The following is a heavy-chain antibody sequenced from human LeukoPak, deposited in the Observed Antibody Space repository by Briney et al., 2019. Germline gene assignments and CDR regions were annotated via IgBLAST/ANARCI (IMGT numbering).Heavy chain of an antibody. J-gene: IGHJ4*02. D-gene: IGHD3-10*01. CDR1: GYTFTGYY. CDR3: ARDLEGYHYGSGNYPQ. Sequence: ASMKVSCKASGYTFTGYYIHWLRQAPGQGLEWMGFINPNSGGTNYAQRFQGRVTMTRDTSISTAYMELSSLTSDDTAVYYCARDLEGYHYGSGNYPQWGQGTLITVSS. CDR2: INPNSGGT. V-gene: IGHV1-2*02.